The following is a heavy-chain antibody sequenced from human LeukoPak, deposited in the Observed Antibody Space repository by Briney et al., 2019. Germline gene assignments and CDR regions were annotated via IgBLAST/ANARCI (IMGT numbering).Heavy chain of an antibody. Sequence: SETLSLTCTVSGGSISSSSYYWGWIRQPPGKGLEWIGSIYYSGSTYYNPSLKSRVTISVDTSKNQFSLKLSSVTAADTAVYYCARASIYYYDSSGYYGYAFDIWGQGTMVTVSS. V-gene: IGHV4-39*01. CDR3: ARASIYYYDSSGYYGYAFDI. CDR1: GGSISSSSYY. J-gene: IGHJ3*02. CDR2: IYYSGST. D-gene: IGHD3-22*01.